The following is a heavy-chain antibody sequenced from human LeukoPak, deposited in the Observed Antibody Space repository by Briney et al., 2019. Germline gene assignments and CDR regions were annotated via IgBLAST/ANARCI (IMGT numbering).Heavy chain of an antibody. CDR3: ARDGYSSSWGYFQH. CDR1: GFTFSSYW. D-gene: IGHD6-13*01. CDR2: IKQDGSEK. Sequence: PGGSLRLSCAASGFTFSSYWMSWVRQAPGKGLEWVANIKQDGSEKYYVDSVKGRFTISRDNAKNSLYLQMNSLRAEDTAVYYWARDGYSSSWGYFQHWGQGTLVTVSS. V-gene: IGHV3-7*01. J-gene: IGHJ1*01.